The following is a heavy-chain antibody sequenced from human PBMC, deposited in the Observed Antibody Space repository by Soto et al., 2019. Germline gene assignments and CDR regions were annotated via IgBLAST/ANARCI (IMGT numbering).Heavy chain of an antibody. D-gene: IGHD3-16*02. V-gene: IGHV3-30-3*01. J-gene: IGHJ4*02. CDR2: ISYDGSNK. Sequence: PGGSLRLSCAASGFTLSTSAMHWVRQAPGKGLEWVAVISYDGSNKDYADSVKGRITISRDNSKNTMYLQMSSLRAEDTAVYWCERDQGRYPFNYYFDYWGQGTLVTVYS. CDR3: ERDQGRYPFNYYFDY. CDR1: GFTLSTSA.